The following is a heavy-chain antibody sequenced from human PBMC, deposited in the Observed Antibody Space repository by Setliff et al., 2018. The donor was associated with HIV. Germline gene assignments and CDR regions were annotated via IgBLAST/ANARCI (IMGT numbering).Heavy chain of an antibody. Sequence: HPGGSLRLSCTAFGFTFGDYALSWVRQAPGKGLEWIGFIRSKAYGGTREYAASVRGRFTISRDDSENMLYLQMNSLKIEDTAVYFCTTVPQVTDYWGQGTLVTVSS. V-gene: IGHV3-49*04. J-gene: IGHJ4*02. CDR1: GFTFGDYA. D-gene: IGHD2-21*02. CDR3: TTVPQVTDY. CDR2: IRSKAYGGTR.